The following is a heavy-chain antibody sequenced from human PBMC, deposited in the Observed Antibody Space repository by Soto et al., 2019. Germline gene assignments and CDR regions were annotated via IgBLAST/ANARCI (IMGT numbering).Heavy chain of an antibody. D-gene: IGHD3-3*01. CDR1: GYPVTAYY. Sequence: QLHLVQSGAVVKKPGASVTVSCSASGYPVTAYYMHWVRQAPGRGLEWMGGINPATGAAKYTQTFQGRVTMPRDTSTSTVFRELSGLTSEDTAVFYWARGGGVGVAGSAAFDMWGQGTLVTVSS. V-gene: IGHV1-2*02. CDR2: INPATGAA. CDR3: ARGGGVGVAGSAAFDM. J-gene: IGHJ3*02.